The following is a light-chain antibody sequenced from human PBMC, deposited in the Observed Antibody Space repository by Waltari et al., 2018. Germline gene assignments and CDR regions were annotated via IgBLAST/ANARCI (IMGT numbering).Light chain of an antibody. Sequence: EIVMTHSPATLSVSPGERATLPCRASQSVRSNLAWYQQKPGQAPRLLIYGASTRATGIPARFSGSGSGTEFTLTISSIQSEDFAIYICHQYENWAPYTFGQGTKLDIK. V-gene: IGKV3-15*01. CDR1: QSVRSN. CDR3: HQYENWAPYT. CDR2: GAS. J-gene: IGKJ2*01.